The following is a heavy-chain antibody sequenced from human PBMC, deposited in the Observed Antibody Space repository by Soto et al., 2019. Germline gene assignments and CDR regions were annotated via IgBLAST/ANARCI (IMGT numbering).Heavy chain of an antibody. V-gene: IGHV4-59*08. J-gene: IGHJ6*02. Sequence: QVQLQESGPGLVKPSETLSLTCTISGGPMNNYYCSWFRQPRGQGLEWIGYMGYNGFTRYNPSLRXXVXVSLATAQNPFSLTLSSVTAADTALYYCARQGFGELPGLVDVWGQGITVTVSS. CDR2: MGYNGFT. D-gene: IGHD3-10*01. CDR1: GGPMNNYY. CDR3: ARQGFGELPGLVDV.